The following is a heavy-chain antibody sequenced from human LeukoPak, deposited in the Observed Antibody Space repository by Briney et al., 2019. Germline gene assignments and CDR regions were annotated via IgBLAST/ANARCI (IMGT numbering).Heavy chain of an antibody. D-gene: IGHD5-24*01. CDR1: GGTFSSYA. CDR2: IIPIFGTA. V-gene: IGHV1-69*13. Sequence: SVKVSCKASGGTFSSYAISWVRQAPGQGLEWMGGIIPIFGTANYAQKFQGRVTITADESTSTAYMELSSLRSEDTAVYYCARDRLWDGVNPGDYYMDVWGKGTTVTISS. J-gene: IGHJ6*03. CDR3: ARDRLWDGVNPGDYYMDV.